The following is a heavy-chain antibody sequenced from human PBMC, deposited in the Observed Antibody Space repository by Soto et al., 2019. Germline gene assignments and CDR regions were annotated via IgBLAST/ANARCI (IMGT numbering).Heavy chain of an antibody. Sequence: SETLSLTCAVYGGSFSGYYWTWIRQPPGTGLEWIGEINHSGSTNYNPSLESRVTLSVDTSKNPFSLQLLSVNAADTAVYFCERGFYDNRGYSSPFDYWGQGIVVTVSS. J-gene: IGHJ4*02. D-gene: IGHD3-22*01. CDR3: ERGFYDNRGYSSPFDY. CDR2: INHSGST. CDR1: GGSFSGYY. V-gene: IGHV4-34*01.